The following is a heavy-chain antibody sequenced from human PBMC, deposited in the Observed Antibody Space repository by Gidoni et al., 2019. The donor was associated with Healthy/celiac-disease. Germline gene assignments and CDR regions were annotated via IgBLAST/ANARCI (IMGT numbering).Heavy chain of an antibody. CDR3: AKDNYDSSGYPPRFAFDI. D-gene: IGHD3-22*01. V-gene: IGHV3-23*01. Sequence: EVQLLESGGGLVQPGGSLRLSCAASGFTFSSYAMSWVRQAPGKGLEWVSAISGSGGSTYYADSVKGRFTISRDNSKNTLYLQMNSLRAEDTAVYYCAKDNYDSSGYPPRFAFDIWGQGTMVTVSS. CDR1: GFTFSSYA. J-gene: IGHJ3*02. CDR2: ISGSGGST.